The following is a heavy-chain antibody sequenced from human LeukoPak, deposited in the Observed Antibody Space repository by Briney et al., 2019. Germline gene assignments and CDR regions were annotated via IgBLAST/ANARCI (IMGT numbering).Heavy chain of an antibody. CDR2: ISYSGST. J-gene: IGHJ6*03. D-gene: IGHD1-14*01. CDR3: ARVRNQKSRYYNYYMDV. Sequence: SETLSLTCTVSGGSISSSSYYWGWIRQPPGKGLEWIGSISYSGSTYYNPSLKSRVIISVDTSKNQFSLKLSSVTAADTAVFYCARVRNQKSRYYNYYMDVWGKGTTVTVSS. V-gene: IGHV4-39*07. CDR1: GGSISSSSYY.